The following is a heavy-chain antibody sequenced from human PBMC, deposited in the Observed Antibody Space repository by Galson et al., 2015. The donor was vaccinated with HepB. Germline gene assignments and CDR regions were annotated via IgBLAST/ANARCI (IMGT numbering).Heavy chain of an antibody. Sequence: SVKVSCKVSGYTLTELSMHWVRQAPGKGLEWMGGFDPEDGETIYAQKFQGRVTMTEDTSTDTAYMELSSLRSEDTAVYYCATVRLWFGEPNQGWYFDLWGRGTLVTVSS. CDR2: FDPEDGET. V-gene: IGHV1-24*01. CDR3: ATVRLWFGEPNQGWYFDL. CDR1: GYTLTELS. J-gene: IGHJ2*01. D-gene: IGHD3-10*01.